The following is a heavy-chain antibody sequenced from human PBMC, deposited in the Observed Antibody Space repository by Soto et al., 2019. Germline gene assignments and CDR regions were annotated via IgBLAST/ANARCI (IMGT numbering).Heavy chain of an antibody. CDR2: FDPEDGET. D-gene: IGHD2-2*01. Sequence: ASVKVSCKVSGYTLTELSMHWVRQAPGKGLEWMGGFDPEDGETIYAQKFQGRVTMTEDKSTNTAYMELSSLRSEDTAVFYCARYCSSTSCHGYFDYWGQGTLVTVSS. J-gene: IGHJ4*02. CDR3: ARYCSSTSCHGYFDY. CDR1: GYTLTELS. V-gene: IGHV1-24*01.